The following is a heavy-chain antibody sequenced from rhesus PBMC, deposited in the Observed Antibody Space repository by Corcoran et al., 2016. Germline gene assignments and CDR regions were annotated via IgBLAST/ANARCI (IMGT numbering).Heavy chain of an antibody. CDR2: IYGSGIST. V-gene: IGHV4-169*02. CDR1: GGSISSNY. D-gene: IGHD3-9*01. J-gene: IGHJ4*01. CDR3: AREGITRMITETEDFDY. Sequence: QLQLQESSPGLVKPSETLSVTCAVSGGSISSNYWSWIRQPPGQGLEWIGRIYGSGISTNYNPYLKSRVTLSVDTSKNQLSLKLSSVTAADMAVYYCAREGITRMITETEDFDYWGQGVLVTVSS.